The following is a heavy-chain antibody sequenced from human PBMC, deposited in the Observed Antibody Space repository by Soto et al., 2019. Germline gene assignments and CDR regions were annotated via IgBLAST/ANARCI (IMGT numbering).Heavy chain of an antibody. J-gene: IGHJ3*01. V-gene: IGHV3-30-3*01. CDR3: ARGDYHDNSGPFSDAFDV. D-gene: IGHD3-22*01. CDR2: ISYDGSNK. CDR1: GFTFSSYA. Sequence: GGSLRLSCAASGFTFSSYAMHWVRQAPGKGLEWVAVISYDGSNKYYADSVKGRFTISRDNSKNTLYLQMSSLRAEDTAVYYCARGDYHDNSGPFSDAFDVWGQGTMVTVSS.